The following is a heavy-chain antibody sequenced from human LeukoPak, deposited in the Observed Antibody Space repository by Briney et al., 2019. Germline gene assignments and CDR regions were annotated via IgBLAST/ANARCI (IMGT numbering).Heavy chain of an antibody. D-gene: IGHD3-16*01. CDR2: ISDSGST. V-gene: IGHV4-59*01. J-gene: IGHJ4*02. CDR1: GGSLCTYY. Sequence: PLETLSLTCTVSGGSLCTYYWSCIRQPPGKGLQWIGSISDSGSTSYNPSLKSRLTISVHTSTNQFFLKLSSVPAADAAVYYCARRGLFDYWGQGTLVTVSS. CDR3: ARRGLFDY.